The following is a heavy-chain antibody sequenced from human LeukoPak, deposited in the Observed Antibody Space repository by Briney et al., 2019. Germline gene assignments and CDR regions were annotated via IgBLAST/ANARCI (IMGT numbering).Heavy chain of an antibody. CDR1: GFTFSSNA. D-gene: IGHD6-13*01. V-gene: IGHV3-23*01. CDR3: AKGTGGSWYRFDY. Sequence: GGSLRLSCAASGFTFSSNAMSWVRQAPGKGLEWVSAISGNSGSTYYADSVKGRFTISRDNYRNPLYLQMNSLRAEDTAVYYCAKGTGGSWYRFDYWGQGTLVTVSS. CDR2: ISGNSGST. J-gene: IGHJ4*02.